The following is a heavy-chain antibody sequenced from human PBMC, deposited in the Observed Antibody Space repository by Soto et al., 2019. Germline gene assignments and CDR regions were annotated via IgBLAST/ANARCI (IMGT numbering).Heavy chain of an antibody. CDR2: ISGSGIST. CDR3: AKVTISTSCCTWIDS. Sequence: GGSLRLSCAASGFIFSSYAMSWVRQAPGKGLEWVSAISGSGISTYYADSVKGRFTISRDNSKNTLYLQMNSLRAEDTAVYYCAKVTISTSCCTWIDSCGQRTLVPVSS. D-gene: IGHD2-2*01. V-gene: IGHV3-23*01. J-gene: IGHJ5*01. CDR1: GFIFSSYA.